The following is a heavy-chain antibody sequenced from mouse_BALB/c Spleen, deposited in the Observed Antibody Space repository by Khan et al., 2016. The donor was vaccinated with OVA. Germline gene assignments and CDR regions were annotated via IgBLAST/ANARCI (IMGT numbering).Heavy chain of an antibody. V-gene: IGHV3-6*02. CDR3: AREGRWFDY. CDR2: INYGGNN. J-gene: IGHJ3*01. Sequence: EVQLVESGPGLVKPSQSLSLTCSVTGYSITSGYYWNWIRQFPGNTLEWMGYINYGGNNNYNPSLKNRISITRDTSKNQFFLRLNSVTAEDSATXYCAREGRWFDYWGQGTLVTVSA. CDR1: GYSITSGYY.